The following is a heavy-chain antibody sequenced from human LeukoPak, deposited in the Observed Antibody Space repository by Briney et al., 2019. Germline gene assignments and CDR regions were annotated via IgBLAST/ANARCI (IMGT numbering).Heavy chain of an antibody. J-gene: IGHJ4*02. CDR3: ARHRPYYYDSSETKMPDY. CDR1: GYILTRNW. CDR2: AYPGDSGT. V-gene: IGHV5-51*01. Sequence: GESLKISCKISGYILTRNWIGWVRQVPGKGLEWMGLAYPGDSGTKYSPSFQGQVTFSVDKSISTAYLQWSSLKASDTAMYYCARHRPYYYDSSETKMPDYWGQGTLVTVSS. D-gene: IGHD3-22*01.